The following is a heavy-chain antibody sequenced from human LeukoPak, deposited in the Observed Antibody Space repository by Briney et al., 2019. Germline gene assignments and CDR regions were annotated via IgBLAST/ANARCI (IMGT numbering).Heavy chain of an antibody. J-gene: IGHJ4*02. Sequence: GGSLRLSCAASGFTFSTYSMNWVRQAPGKGLEWVSCISSRSNYIQYADSVKGRFTISRDNAKNSLYLQMNSLRAGDTAVYYCARSITIFGVVIIWGQGTLVTVSS. D-gene: IGHD3-3*01. CDR2: ISSRSNYI. CDR3: ARSITIFGVVII. CDR1: GFTFSTYS. V-gene: IGHV3-21*01.